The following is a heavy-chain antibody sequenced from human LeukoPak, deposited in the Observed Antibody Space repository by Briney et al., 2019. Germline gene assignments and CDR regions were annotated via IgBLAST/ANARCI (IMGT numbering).Heavy chain of an antibody. D-gene: IGHD1-7*01. V-gene: IGHV5-51*01. CDR2: IYPGDSDT. J-gene: IGHJ6*02. CDR1: GYSFTSYW. Sequence: GESLKISCKGSGYSFTSYWIGWGRQMPGKGLEWMGIIYPGDSDTRYSPSFQGRVTISADKSITTAYLQWSSLKASDTAIYYCARSSGTTSLSYGMDVWGQGTLVTVSS. CDR3: ARSSGTTSLSYGMDV.